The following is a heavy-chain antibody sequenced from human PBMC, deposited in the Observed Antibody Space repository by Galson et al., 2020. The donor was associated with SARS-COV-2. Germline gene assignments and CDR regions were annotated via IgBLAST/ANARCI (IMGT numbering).Heavy chain of an antibody. CDR2: ISHSGST. V-gene: IGHV4-34*01. Sequence: QTLSPTCAVYGGSFSDYSWTWVRQPPGQGLEWIGEISHSGSTNHSPSLKSRVFMSVDTSKNQFSLKLRSVTAADTAVYYCARGGSRPIMVFDYYYFYMDVWGKGTTVTVSS. J-gene: IGHJ6*03. CDR3: ARGGSRPIMVFDYYYFYMDV. CDR1: GGSFSDYS. D-gene: IGHD2-8*01.